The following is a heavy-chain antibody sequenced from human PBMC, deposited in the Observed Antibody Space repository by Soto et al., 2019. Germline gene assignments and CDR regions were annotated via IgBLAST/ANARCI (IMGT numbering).Heavy chain of an antibody. J-gene: IGHJ6*02. CDR3: AGGVTLTTLSYYGMDV. V-gene: IGHV1-69*01. Sequence: QVQLVQSGAEVKKPGSSVKVSCKASGGTFSSYAISWVRQAPGQGLEWMGGIIPIFGTANYAQKFQGRVTITADESTSKAYMELSSLRSEATAVYYCAGGVTLTTLSYYGMDVWGQGTTVTVSS. CDR2: IIPIFGTA. CDR1: GGTFSSYA. D-gene: IGHD4-4*01.